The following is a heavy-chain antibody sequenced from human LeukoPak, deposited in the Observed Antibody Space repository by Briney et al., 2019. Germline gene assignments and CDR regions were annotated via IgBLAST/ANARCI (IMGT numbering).Heavy chain of an antibody. CDR1: GFTFDDYG. Sequence: GGSLRLSCAASGFTFDDYGLSWVRQAPGKGLEWVSTINWNGGSTGYADSVKGRFTISRDNAKNSLYLQMNSLRAEDTALYYCAKDIGGGSGSYYHYWGQGTLVTVSS. CDR3: AKDIGGGSGSYYHY. V-gene: IGHV3-20*04. CDR2: INWNGGST. D-gene: IGHD3-10*01. J-gene: IGHJ4*02.